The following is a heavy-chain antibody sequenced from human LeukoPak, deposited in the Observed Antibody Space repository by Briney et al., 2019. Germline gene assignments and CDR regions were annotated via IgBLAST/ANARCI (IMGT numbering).Heavy chain of an antibody. V-gene: IGHV5-51*01. CDR3: ARRRDLYSGSYYPFDY. CDR2: IYPGDSDA. D-gene: IGHD1-26*01. J-gene: IGHJ4*02. Sequence: GESLKISCKGSGYSFTSYWIVWVRQMPGKGLKWMGIIYPGDSDARYSPSFQGQVTISADKSISTAYLQWSSLKASDTAMYYCARRRDLYSGSYYPFDYWGQGTLVTVSS. CDR1: GYSFTSYW.